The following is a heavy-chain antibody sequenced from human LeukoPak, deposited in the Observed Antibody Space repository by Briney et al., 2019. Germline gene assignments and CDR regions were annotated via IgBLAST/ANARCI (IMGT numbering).Heavy chain of an antibody. Sequence: GASVKVSCKASGGTFSSYAISWVRQAPGQGLEWMGGIIPIFGTANYAQKFQGRVTITADESTSTAYMELSRLRSDDTAVYYCARISGYSGSYLGWFDPWGQGTLVIVSS. V-gene: IGHV1-69*13. D-gene: IGHD1-26*01. J-gene: IGHJ5*02. CDR2: IIPIFGTA. CDR3: ARISGYSGSYLGWFDP. CDR1: GGTFSSYA.